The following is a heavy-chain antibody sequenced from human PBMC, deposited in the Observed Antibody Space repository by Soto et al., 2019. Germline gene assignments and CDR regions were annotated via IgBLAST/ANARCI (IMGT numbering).Heavy chain of an antibody. J-gene: IGHJ6*02. D-gene: IGHD5-18*01. CDR1: GFTFSNAL. Sequence: GGSLRLSCAASGFTFSNALMSWVRQAPGKGLEWVGRIKSKTDGGTTDYAAPVKGRFTISRDDSKNTLYLQMNSLKTEDTAVYYCTTAGGTAMVTSDNYYYYYGMDVWGQGTTVTVS. CDR3: TTAGGTAMVTSDNYYYYYGMDV. CDR2: IKSKTDGGTT. V-gene: IGHV3-15*01.